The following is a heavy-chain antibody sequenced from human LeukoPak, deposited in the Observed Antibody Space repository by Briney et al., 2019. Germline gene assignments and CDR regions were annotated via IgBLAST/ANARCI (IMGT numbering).Heavy chain of an antibody. J-gene: IGHJ4*02. CDR1: GFTVSSNY. CDR2: IYSGGST. Sequence: PGGSLRLSCAASGFTVSSNYMSWVRQAPGKGLEWVSIIYSGGSTYYADSVKGRFTISRDNSKNTLYLQMNCLRAEDTAVYYCAREAESLGLATDYWGQGILVTVSS. CDR3: AREAESLGLATDY. D-gene: IGHD6-19*01. V-gene: IGHV3-53*01.